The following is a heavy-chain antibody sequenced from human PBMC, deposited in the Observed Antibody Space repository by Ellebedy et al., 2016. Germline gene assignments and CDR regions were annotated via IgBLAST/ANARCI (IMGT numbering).Heavy chain of an antibody. CDR1: GGSVPSDY. D-gene: IGHD6-19*01. CDR2: VFHTGAT. CDR3: AKWNGGWYAFEA. V-gene: IGHV4-59*02. Sequence: SETLSLTCHVSGGSVPSDYWNWIRRPPGKGLEWIGFVFHTGATLYNPSLKSRVSMSVDTSKSQISLRLMSVTTADTAVYYCAKWNGGWYAFEAWGQGTMVTVSS. J-gene: IGHJ3*01.